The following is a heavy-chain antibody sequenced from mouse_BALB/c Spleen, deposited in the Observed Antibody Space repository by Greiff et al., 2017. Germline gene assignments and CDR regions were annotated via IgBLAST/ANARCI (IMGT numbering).Heavy chain of an antibody. V-gene: IGHV3-6*02. D-gene: IGHD1-1*01. CDR3: GGRRGDNGSGLDY. CDR2: ISYDSST. CDR1: GYSFTSGYY. J-gene: IGHJ4*01. Sequence: EVQLLESGPGLVKPSQSLSLTCSVTGYSFTSGYYWYWIRQFPGNKLEWMGYISYDSSTNYNPSLKNRISITRDTSKNQFFLKLNTVTTEDTATYYCGGRRGDNGSGLDYWGQGTTVTVSS.